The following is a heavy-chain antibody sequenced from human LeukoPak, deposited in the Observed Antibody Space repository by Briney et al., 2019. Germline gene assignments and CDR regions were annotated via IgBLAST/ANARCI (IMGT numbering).Heavy chain of an antibody. D-gene: IGHD2-15*01. Sequence: GGSLRLSCAASGFTVSSTYMSWVRQAPGKGLEWVANIKQDGSEKYYVDSVKGRFTISRDNAKNSLYLQMNSLRAEDTAVYYCARDCSGGSCYSGELGYWGQGTLVTVSS. CDR2: IKQDGSEK. J-gene: IGHJ4*02. V-gene: IGHV3-7*01. CDR1: GFTVSSTY. CDR3: ARDCSGGSCYSGELGY.